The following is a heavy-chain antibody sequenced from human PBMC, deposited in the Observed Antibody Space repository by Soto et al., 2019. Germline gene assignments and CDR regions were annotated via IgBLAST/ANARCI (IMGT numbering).Heavy chain of an antibody. CDR2: ISASTGDT. D-gene: IGHD4-17*01. CDR3: ASDESVTTVIGY. CDR1: GYTFTSYD. J-gene: IGHJ4*02. V-gene: IGHV1-18*04. Sequence: QVQLVQSGAEVKQPGASVNVSCKTSGYTFTSYDINWVRQAPGQGLEWMGWISASTGDTNYAPKFQGRFAMTTDTPTTTAYMELRSLRADDTAVYYCASDESVTTVIGYWRQGTLVTVSS.